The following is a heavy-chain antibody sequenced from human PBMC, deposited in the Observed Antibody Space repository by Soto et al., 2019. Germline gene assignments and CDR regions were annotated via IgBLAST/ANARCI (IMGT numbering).Heavy chain of an antibody. D-gene: IGHD6-19*01. CDR3: TKPSSGWADSFDY. CDR2: ISGGGGNT. Sequence: EVQLLESGGGLVQPGGSLRLSCAASGFTFSSFAMSWVRQAPGKGREWVSAISGGGGNTYYADSVKGRFTISRDNSKNTLYLQMNSLRAEDTAVYYCTKPSSGWADSFDYWGQGTLVTVSS. J-gene: IGHJ4*02. V-gene: IGHV3-23*01. CDR1: GFTFSSFA.